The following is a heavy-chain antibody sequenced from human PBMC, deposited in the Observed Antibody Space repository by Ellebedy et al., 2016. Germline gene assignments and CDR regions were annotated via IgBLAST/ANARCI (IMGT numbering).Heavy chain of an antibody. CDR3: ARRDGMDV. CDR1: GYPFTSFD. V-gene: IGHV1-8*02. Sequence: ASVKVSXKASGYPFTSFDINWVRQATGQGLEWTGWMNPNSGYTGYAHKFQGRVTVTSDSSISTVYMELSSLRSDDTAVYYCARRDGMDVWGQGTTVTVSS. J-gene: IGHJ6*02. CDR2: MNPNSGYT.